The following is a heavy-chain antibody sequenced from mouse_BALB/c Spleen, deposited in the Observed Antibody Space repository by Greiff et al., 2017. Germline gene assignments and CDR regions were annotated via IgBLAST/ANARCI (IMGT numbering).Heavy chain of an antibody. J-gene: IGHJ3*01. CDR3: ARKDWDGAWFAY. D-gene: IGHD4-1*01. CDR2: ISNLAYSI. CDR1: GFTFSDYG. V-gene: IGHV5-15*02. Sequence: EVMLVESGGGLVQPGGSRKLSCAASGFTFSDYGMAWVRQAPGKGPEWVAFISNLAYSIYYADTVTGRFTISRENAKNTLYLEMSSLRSEDTAMYYCARKDWDGAWFAYWGQGTLVTVSA.